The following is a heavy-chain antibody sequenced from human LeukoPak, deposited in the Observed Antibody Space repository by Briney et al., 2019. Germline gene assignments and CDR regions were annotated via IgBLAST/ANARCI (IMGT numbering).Heavy chain of an antibody. Sequence: GGSLRLSCVASGFTFSSSAMSWVRQAPGKGLEWVSAISGSGDSTFYADSVKGRFTISRDNSKNTLYLQMNSLRAEDTAVYYCARRIAARQNWFDPWGQGTLVTVSS. CDR2: ISGSGDST. CDR3: ARRIAARQNWFDP. D-gene: IGHD6-6*01. CDR1: GFTFSSSA. V-gene: IGHV3-23*01. J-gene: IGHJ5*02.